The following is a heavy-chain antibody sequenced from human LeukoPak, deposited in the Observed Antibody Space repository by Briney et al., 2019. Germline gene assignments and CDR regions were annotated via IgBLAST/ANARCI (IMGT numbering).Heavy chain of an antibody. D-gene: IGHD5-24*01. CDR2: ISGSGGST. J-gene: IGHJ3*02. CDR3: AKDVEMATRHDAFDI. Sequence: GGSLRLSCAAPGFTFTSYAMSWGRQAPGEGLEWASAISGSGGSTYYADSVKGRFTISRDHSKNPLYLQMNSLRAEDTGVYYCAKDVEMATRHDAFDIWGQGTMVTVSS. CDR1: GFTFTSYA. V-gene: IGHV3-23*01.